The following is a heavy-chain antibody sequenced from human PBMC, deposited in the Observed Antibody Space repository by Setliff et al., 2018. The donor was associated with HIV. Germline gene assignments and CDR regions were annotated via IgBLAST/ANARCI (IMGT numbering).Heavy chain of an antibody. CDR2: IYPGDSDT. Sequence: PGESLKISCKGSGYSFTNYWIAWVRQMPGRGLEWMGIIYPGDSDTRYSPSFQGQVTISADQSISTAYLQWSSLKASDTALYYCARQGDYHILTGYYSGPHDAFDIWGQGTMVTVSS. V-gene: IGHV5-51*01. CDR3: ARQGDYHILTGYYSGPHDAFDI. D-gene: IGHD3-9*01. CDR1: GYSFTNYW. J-gene: IGHJ3*02.